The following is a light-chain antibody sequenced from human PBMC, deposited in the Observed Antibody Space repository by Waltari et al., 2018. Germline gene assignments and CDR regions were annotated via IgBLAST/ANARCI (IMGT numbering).Light chain of an antibody. V-gene: IGKV1-39*01. CDR1: QSVSNY. J-gene: IGKJ1*01. Sequence: DIQMTQSPSSLSASVGDRVTINCQASQSVSNYVTWYQQKPGKSPRILIYAASKLQSWIPSRFSGSGSGTDFTLTISSLQPEDFATYHCQQSYSTPLWTFGRGTKVEI. CDR2: AAS. CDR3: QQSYSTPLWT.